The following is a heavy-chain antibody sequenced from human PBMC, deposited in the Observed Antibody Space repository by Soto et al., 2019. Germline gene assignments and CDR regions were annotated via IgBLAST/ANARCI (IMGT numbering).Heavy chain of an antibody. D-gene: IGHD2-15*01. CDR2: LGQDGSDE. J-gene: IGHJ6*01. CDR1: GFTFSDYY. CDR3: ARWYGAMEV. V-gene: IGHV3-7*03. Sequence: GGSLRLSXAASGFTFSDYYMTWVRQAPGTGLEWVATLGQDGSDERSVDSVRGRFIISRDDVTQSLYLHMSSLSAGGTAVYNCARWYGAMEVEWQETTF.